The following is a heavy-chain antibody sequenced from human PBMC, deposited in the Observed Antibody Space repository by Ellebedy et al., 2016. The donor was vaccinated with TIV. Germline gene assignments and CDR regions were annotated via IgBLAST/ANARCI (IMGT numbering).Heavy chain of an antibody. V-gene: IGHV4-39*01. J-gene: IGHJ6*02. CDR3: VRAIRRDLYYGIDV. CDR2: IYYTGTT. CDR1: GASISTDYHY. Sequence: MPSETLSLTCTVSGASISTDYHYWGWIRQPPRRGLEWIGTIYYTGTTYYNPSVESRLTMSVDTPNNQLSLRLSSVAAADSAVYFCVRAIRRDLYYGIDVWGQGTTVTVSS. D-gene: IGHD2-21*01.